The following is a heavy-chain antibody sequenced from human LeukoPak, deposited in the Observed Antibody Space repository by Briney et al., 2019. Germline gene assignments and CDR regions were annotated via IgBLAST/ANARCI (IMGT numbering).Heavy chain of an antibody. CDR2: INHSGST. J-gene: IGHJ5*02. D-gene: IGHD5-18*01. CDR3: ARTKSYTAMVTT. V-gene: IGHV4-34*01. Sequence: SETLSLTCAVYGGSFSGYYWSWIRQPPGKGLEWIGEINHSGSTNYNPSLKSRVAISVDTSKNQFSLKLSSVTAADTAVYYCARTKSYTAMVTTWGQGTLVTVSS. CDR1: GGSFSGYY.